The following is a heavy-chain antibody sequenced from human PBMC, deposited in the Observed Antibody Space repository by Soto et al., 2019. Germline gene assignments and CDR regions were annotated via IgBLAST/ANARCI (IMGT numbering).Heavy chain of an antibody. CDR3: ARYCSSTSCPRDYYYYYMDV. CDR2: ISAYNGNT. V-gene: IGHV1-18*01. CDR1: GYTFTSYG. J-gene: IGHJ6*03. Sequence: ASVEVSCKASGYTFTSYGISWVRQAPGQGLEWMGWISAYNGNTNYAQKLQGRVTMTTDTSTSTAYMELRSLRSDDTAVYYCARYCSSTSCPRDYYYYYMDVWGKGTTVTVSS. D-gene: IGHD2-2*01.